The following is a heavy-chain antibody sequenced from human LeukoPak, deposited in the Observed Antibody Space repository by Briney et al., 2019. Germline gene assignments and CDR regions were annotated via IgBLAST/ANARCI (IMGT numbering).Heavy chain of an antibody. CDR1: GFTFSSYA. V-gene: IGHV3-23*01. CDR2: ILDSGYST. CDR3: AKLGGHPLHNYYVGV. Sequence: GGSPRLSCAASGFTFSSYAMSWVRQAPGKGLEWVSGILDSGYSTYYANSVKGRFTISRHNSNNTLYLQMNSLRAEDTAVYYCAKLGGHPLHNYYVGVWGKGTTVAVSS. D-gene: IGHD3-16*01. J-gene: IGHJ6*03.